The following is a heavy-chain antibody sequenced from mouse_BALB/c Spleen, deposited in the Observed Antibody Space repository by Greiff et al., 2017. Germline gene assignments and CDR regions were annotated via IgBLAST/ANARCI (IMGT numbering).Heavy chain of an antibody. CDR1: GFTFSSYG. CDR2: ISSGGSYT. V-gene: IGHV5-6*01. J-gene: IGHJ1*01. Sequence: EVMLVESGGDLVKPGGSLKLSCAASGFTFSSYGMSWVRQTPDKRLEWVATISSGGSYTYYPDIVKGRFTISRDNAKNTLYLQMSSLKSEDTAMYYCARQALSTMGKRYFDVWGAGTTVTVSS. CDR3: ARQALSTMGKRYFDV. D-gene: IGHD2-1*01.